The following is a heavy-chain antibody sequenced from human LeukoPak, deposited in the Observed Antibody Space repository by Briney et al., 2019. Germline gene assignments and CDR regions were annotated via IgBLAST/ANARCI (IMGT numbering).Heavy chain of an antibody. CDR3: ARDARADSYGLYFDY. CDR2: ISSSSSPI. V-gene: IGHV3-48*01. Sequence: PGGSLRLSCAASGFTFSSYSMNWVRQAPGKGLEWVSYISSSSSPIYYADSVRGRITVSRDNSKNTLYLQMNSLRVEDTAVYYCARDARADSYGLYFDYWGQGTLVTVSS. D-gene: IGHD5-18*01. CDR1: GFTFSSYS. J-gene: IGHJ4*02.